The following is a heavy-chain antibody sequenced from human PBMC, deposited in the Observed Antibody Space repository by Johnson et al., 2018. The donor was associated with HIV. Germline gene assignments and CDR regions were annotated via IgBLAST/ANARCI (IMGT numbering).Heavy chain of an antibody. CDR2: NPNGGST. J-gene: IGHJ3*01. Sequence: VQLVESGGGLAKPAWSPRLSCAASQFTFSSYYMNCVRQAPGNGLELVGQVNPNGGSTYLIDSVKGRFTISRDNSKNTVHLQMNSLRAEDTAVYYCAKGYNWNYCESWGQGTMVTVSS. D-gene: IGHD1-7*01. CDR1: QFTFSSYY. V-gene: IGHV3-25*05. CDR3: AKGYNWNYCES.